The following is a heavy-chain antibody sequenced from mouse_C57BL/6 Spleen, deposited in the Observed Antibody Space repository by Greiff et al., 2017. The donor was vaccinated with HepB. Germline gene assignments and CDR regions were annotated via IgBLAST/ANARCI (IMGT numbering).Heavy chain of an antibody. Sequence: VQGVESGPELVKPGASVKISCKASGYAFSSSWMNWVKQRPGKGLEWIGRIYPGDGDTNYNGKFKGKATLTADKSSSTAYMQLSSLTSEDSAVYFCARGYYGSSFDYWGQGTLVTVSA. V-gene: IGHV1-82*01. CDR3: ARGYYGSSFDY. D-gene: IGHD1-1*01. CDR2: IYPGDGDT. J-gene: IGHJ3*01. CDR1: GYAFSSSW.